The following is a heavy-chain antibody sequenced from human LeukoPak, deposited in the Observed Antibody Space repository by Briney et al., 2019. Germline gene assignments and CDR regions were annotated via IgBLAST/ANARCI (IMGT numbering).Heavy chain of an antibody. Sequence: ASVKVSCNASGYTFTGYYMHWVRQAPGQGLEWMGWINPNSGGTNYAQKFQGRVTMTRDTSISTAYMELSRLRSDDTAVYYCARVSSGWYGHNQDFDYWGQGTLVTVSS. CDR2: INPNSGGT. J-gene: IGHJ4*02. CDR1: GYTFTGYY. V-gene: IGHV1-2*02. CDR3: ARVSSGWYGHNQDFDY. D-gene: IGHD6-19*01.